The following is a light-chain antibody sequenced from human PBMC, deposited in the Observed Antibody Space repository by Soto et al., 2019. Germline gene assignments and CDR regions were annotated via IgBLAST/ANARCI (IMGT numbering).Light chain of an antibody. J-gene: IGKJ1*01. CDR1: QSVDTW. V-gene: IGKV1-5*03. CDR2: RAS. CDR3: QHYNDYSRV. Sequence: DIQMTQSPSTLSASIGDTVTITCRTSQSVDTWLACYQHKAGKAPKLLIYRASSLATGVPSRFSGSGSGTAFTLTITSLQPDDFATYYCQHYNDYSRVFGQGTQVEIK.